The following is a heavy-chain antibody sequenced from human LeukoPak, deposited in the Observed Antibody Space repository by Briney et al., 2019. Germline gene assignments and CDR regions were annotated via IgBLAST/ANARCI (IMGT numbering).Heavy chain of an antibody. CDR3: ARNLDTVYSNPGWFDP. CDR2: IIPIFGTA. CDR1: GGTFSSYA. J-gene: IGHJ5*02. V-gene: IGHV1-69*05. Sequence: SVKVSCKASGGTFSSYAISWVRQASGQGLEWMGGIIPIFGTANYAQKFQGRVTITTDESTSTAYMELSSLRSEDTAVYYCARNLDTVYSNPGWFDPWGQGTLVTVSS. D-gene: IGHD4-11*01.